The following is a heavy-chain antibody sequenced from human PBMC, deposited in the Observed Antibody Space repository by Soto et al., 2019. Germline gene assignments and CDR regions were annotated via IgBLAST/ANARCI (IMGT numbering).Heavy chain of an antibody. D-gene: IGHD2-2*01. CDR1: GGSISSYY. J-gene: IGHJ4*02. Sequence: QVQLQESGPGLVKPSETLSLTCTVSGGSISSYYWGWIRQPLGKGLEWIGYILSSGSTNYNPSLKSRVTISVGTSKSQFSLKLSSVTTADTAVYYCARVYCSSTSCFDFFDYWGQGTLVTVSS. CDR2: ILSSGST. CDR3: ARVYCSSTSCFDFFDY. V-gene: IGHV4-59*01.